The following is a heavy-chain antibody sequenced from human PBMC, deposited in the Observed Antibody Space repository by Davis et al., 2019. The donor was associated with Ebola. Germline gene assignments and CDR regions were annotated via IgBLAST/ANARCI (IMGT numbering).Heavy chain of an antibody. Sequence: SETLSLTCTVSGGSMNTYYWSWIRQPPGKGLEWIGNIYYSGTTNYNPSLKSRVTISGDTSRNQFSLKLTSVTAADTAIYYCARTPQYRSFGAYFDCWGHGTLVSVSS. CDR1: GGSMNTYY. CDR3: ARTPQYRSFGAYFDC. CDR2: IYYSGTT. D-gene: IGHD3-10*01. V-gene: IGHV4-59*01. J-gene: IGHJ4*01.